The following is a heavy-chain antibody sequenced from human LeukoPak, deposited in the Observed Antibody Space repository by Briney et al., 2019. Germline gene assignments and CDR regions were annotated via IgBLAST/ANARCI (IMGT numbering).Heavy chain of an antibody. Sequence: SSETLSLTCAVYGGSFSGYYWSWIRQPPGKGLEWIGEINHSGSTNYNPSLKSRVTISVDTSKNQFSLKLSSVTAADTAVYYCATNWGGGYFDYWGQGTLVTVSS. CDR2: INHSGST. J-gene: IGHJ4*02. CDR3: ATNWGGGYFDY. CDR1: GGSFSGYY. D-gene: IGHD7-27*01. V-gene: IGHV4-34*01.